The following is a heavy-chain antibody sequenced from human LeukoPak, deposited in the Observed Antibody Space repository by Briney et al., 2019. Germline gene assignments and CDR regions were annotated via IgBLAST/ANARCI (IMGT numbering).Heavy chain of an antibody. V-gene: IGHV3-30-3*01. CDR1: GFTFSSYA. CDR3: ARSGMEFCDY. CDR2: ISYDGSNK. Sequence: GGSLRLSCAASGFTFSSYAMHWVRQAPGTGLEWVAVISYDGSNKYYADSVKGRFTISRDNSKNTLYLQMNSLRAEDTAVYYCARSGMEFCDYWGQGTLVTVSS. D-gene: IGHD3-10*01. J-gene: IGHJ4*02.